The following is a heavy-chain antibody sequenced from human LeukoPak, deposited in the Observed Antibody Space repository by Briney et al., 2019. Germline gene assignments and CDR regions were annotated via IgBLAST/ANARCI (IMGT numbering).Heavy chain of an antibody. CDR3: AREKQRDGYIESDY. D-gene: IGHD5-24*01. J-gene: IGHJ4*02. CDR2: IYYSGSI. V-gene: IGHV4-59*01. CDR1: GGSISSYY. Sequence: SETLSLTCTVSGGSISSYYWSWIRQPPGKGLEWIGYIYYSGSINYNPSLKSRVTISVDTSKNQFSLKLSSVTAADTAVYYCAREKQRDGYIESDYWGQGTLVTVSS.